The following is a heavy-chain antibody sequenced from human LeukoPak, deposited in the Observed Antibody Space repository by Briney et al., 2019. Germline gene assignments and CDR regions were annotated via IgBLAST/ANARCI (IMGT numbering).Heavy chain of an antibody. Sequence: PGGSLRLSCAASGFTFSSYAMHWVRQAPGKGLEWVAVISYDGSNKYYADSVKGRFTISRDNSKNTLYLQMNSLRAEDTAVYYCVGVWGVGNYWGRGTLVTVSS. D-gene: IGHD3-16*01. CDR2: ISYDGSNK. J-gene: IGHJ4*02. CDR1: GFTFSSYA. CDR3: VGVWGVGNY. V-gene: IGHV3-30-3*01.